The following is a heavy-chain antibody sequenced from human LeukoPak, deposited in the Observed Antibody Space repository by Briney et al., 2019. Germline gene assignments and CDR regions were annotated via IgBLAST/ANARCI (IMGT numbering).Heavy chain of an antibody. J-gene: IGHJ4*02. CDR2: ISGSGGST. Sequence: GGSLRLSCAASGFTFSSYIMSWVRQAPGKGLEWVSAISGSGGSTYYADSVKGRFTISRDNAKNTLFLQMNGLRAEDTAVYYCARVSLSSGCLSNWGQGTLVTVSS. CDR1: GFTFSSYI. CDR3: ARVSLSSGCLSN. V-gene: IGHV3-23*01. D-gene: IGHD6-19*01.